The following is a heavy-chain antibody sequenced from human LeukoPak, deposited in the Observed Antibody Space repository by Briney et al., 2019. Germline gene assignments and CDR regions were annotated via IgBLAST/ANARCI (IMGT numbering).Heavy chain of an antibody. Sequence: PSETLSLTCTVSGVSISSYYWTWLPQPPGKGLEWIGYIYYSGNSNYNPSLKSRVTMSVDTSKNQFSLKLTSVTAADTAVYYCASGTYGSDYWGQGTLVTVSS. CDR3: ASGTYGSDY. CDR1: GVSISSYY. CDR2: IYYSGNS. J-gene: IGHJ4*02. D-gene: IGHD3-10*01. V-gene: IGHV4-59*01.